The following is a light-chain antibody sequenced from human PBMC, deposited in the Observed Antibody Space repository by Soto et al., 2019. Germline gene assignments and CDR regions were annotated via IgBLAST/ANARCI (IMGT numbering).Light chain of an antibody. V-gene: IGKV3-20*01. CDR2: GAA. Sequence: EIMLTQSPGTLSLSPGERATLSCRASQRGTSAYLAWYQHKPGQAPRLLIFGAASRATGIPDRFSGSGAGTDFTLTISRLETEDYAVYYCQQYGSAPTFGQGTKVEIK. CDR3: QQYGSAPT. CDR1: QRGTSAY. J-gene: IGKJ1*01.